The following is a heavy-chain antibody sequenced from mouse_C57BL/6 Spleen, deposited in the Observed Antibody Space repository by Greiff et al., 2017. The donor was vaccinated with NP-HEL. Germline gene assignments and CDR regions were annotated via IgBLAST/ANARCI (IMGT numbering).Heavy chain of an antibody. CDR3: ARYYGYTYYAMDY. Sequence: LEESGPGLVKPGASVTISCTASGFAFSSSWMNWVRQRPGKGLEWIGWICPGDGDTNYTGKFKGKATLTADTSSSTAYMQLSSLTTDDSAVYFCARYYGYTYYAMDYWGQGTSVTVSS. V-gene: IGHV1-82*01. CDR2: ICPGDGDT. D-gene: IGHD2-3*01. J-gene: IGHJ4*01. CDR1: GFAFSSSW.